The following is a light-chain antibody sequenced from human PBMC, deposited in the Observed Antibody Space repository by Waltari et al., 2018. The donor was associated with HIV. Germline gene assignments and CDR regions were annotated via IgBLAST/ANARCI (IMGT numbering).Light chain of an antibody. CDR1: SPNLGSTN. V-gene: IGLV1-47*01. Sequence: QSVLTQPPSASGTPGQRVTIFCSGSSPNLGSTNVYWYQQLPEMAPKLLIYRNNERPSGVPDRFSGSKSGTSASLAISGLRSEDEADYYCATWDDSLSGVLFGGGTKLTVL. J-gene: IGLJ2*01. CDR2: RNN. CDR3: ATWDDSLSGVL.